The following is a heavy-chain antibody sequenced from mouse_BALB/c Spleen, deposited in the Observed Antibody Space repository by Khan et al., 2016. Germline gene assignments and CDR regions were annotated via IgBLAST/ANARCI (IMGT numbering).Heavy chain of an antibody. J-gene: IGHJ4*01. CDR3: ARTGDYPYYAMDY. V-gene: IGHV9-3*02. Sequence: QIQLVQSGPELKKPGETVKISCKASEYTFTNYGMNWVKQAPGKGLKWMGWINTNTGEPTYAEEFKGRVAFSLEASVSTAYLQINNLKNEDSATXFCARTGDYPYYAMDYWGQGTSVTVPS. CDR1: EYTFTNYG. CDR2: INTNTGEP. D-gene: IGHD2-13*01.